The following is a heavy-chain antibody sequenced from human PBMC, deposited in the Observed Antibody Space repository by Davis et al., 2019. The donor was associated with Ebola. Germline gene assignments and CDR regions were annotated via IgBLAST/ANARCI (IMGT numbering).Heavy chain of an antibody. J-gene: IGHJ5*02. V-gene: IGHV4-30-4*01. Sequence: PSETLSLTCTVSGGSISSGDYYWSWIRQPPGKGLEWIGYIYYSGSTYYNPSLKSRVTISVDTSKNQFSLKLSSVTAADTAVYYCARDRTVYNWNYVGHWFDPWGQGTLVTVSS. CDR2: IYYSGST. CDR1: GGSISSGDYY. D-gene: IGHD1-7*01. CDR3: ARDRTVYNWNYVGHWFDP.